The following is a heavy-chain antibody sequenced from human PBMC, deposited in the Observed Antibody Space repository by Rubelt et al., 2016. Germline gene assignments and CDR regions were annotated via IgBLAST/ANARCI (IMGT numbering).Heavy chain of an antibody. D-gene: IGHD3-3*01. CDR2: IVVGSGNT. Sequence: VKVSCKASGFTFTSSAMQWVRQARGQRLEWIGWIVVGSGNTNYAQKFQERVTITRDMSTSTAYMELSSPRSEDTAVYYCAAERGSTYYDFWSGYYSWGQGTLVTVSS. CDR3: AAERGSTYYDFWSGYYS. CDR1: GFTFTSSA. V-gene: IGHV1-58*02. J-gene: IGHJ4*02.